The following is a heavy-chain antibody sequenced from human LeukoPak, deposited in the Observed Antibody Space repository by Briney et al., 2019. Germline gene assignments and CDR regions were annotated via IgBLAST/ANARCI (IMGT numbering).Heavy chain of an antibody. Sequence: SETLSLTCAVYGGSFSGYYWSWIRQPPGKGLEWIGEINHSGSTNYNPSLKSRVTISVDTSKNQFSLRLSSVTAADTAFYYCARDRGVSGFDYWGQGTLVTVSS. D-gene: IGHD6-13*01. V-gene: IGHV4-34*01. CDR3: ARDRGVSGFDY. J-gene: IGHJ4*02. CDR2: INHSGST. CDR1: GGSFSGYY.